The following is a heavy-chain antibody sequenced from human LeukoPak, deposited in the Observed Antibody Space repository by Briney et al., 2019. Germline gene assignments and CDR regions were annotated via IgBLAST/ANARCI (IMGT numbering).Heavy chain of an antibody. V-gene: IGHV4-4*07. CDR1: GGSISSYY. CDR2: IYTSGST. CDR3: ARGYCSGGSCYPPRNWFDP. J-gene: IGHJ5*02. D-gene: IGHD2-15*01. Sequence: KASETLSLTCTVSGGSISSYYWSWIRQPAGKGLEWTGRIYTSGSTNYNPSLKSRVTMSVDTSKNQFSLKLSSVTAADTAVYYCARGYCSGGSCYPPRNWFDPWGQGTLVTVSS.